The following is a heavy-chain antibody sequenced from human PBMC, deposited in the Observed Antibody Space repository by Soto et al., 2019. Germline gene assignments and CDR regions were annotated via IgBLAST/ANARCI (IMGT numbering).Heavy chain of an antibody. D-gene: IGHD3-3*01. Sequence: SETLSLTCNVSGGSVSGYHWSWIRQPPGKVLEWIGYVNNNGNTDYNPSLESRVTISVDTSKNQFSLKLSSVTAADTAVYYCARSITIFGVVINYFDYWGQGTLVTVSS. CDR3: ARSITIFGVVINYFDY. V-gene: IGHV4-59*02. CDR1: GGSVSGYH. CDR2: VNNNGNT. J-gene: IGHJ4*02.